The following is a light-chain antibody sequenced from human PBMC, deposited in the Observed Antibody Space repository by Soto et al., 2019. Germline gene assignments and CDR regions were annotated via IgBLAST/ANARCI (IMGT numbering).Light chain of an antibody. Sequence: QSVLTQPASVSGSPGQSITISCTGTSSDLGAYNSVSWYRQDPGKAPKVMIYDVTNRPSGVSSRFSGSQSGNMASLTISGLQADDEADYYCCSYTTSNTLVFGTGTKVTVL. V-gene: IGLV2-14*01. CDR3: CSYTTSNTLV. J-gene: IGLJ1*01. CDR1: SSDLGAYNS. CDR2: DVT.